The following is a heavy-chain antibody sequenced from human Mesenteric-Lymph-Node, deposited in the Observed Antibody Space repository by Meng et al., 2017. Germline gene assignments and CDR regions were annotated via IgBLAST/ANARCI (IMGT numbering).Heavy chain of an antibody. CDR2: ISSSGSTI. CDR1: GFTFSSYE. J-gene: IGHJ3*02. D-gene: IGHD2-21*02. Sequence: GESLKISCAASGFTFSSYEMNWVRQAPGKGLEWVSYISSSGSTIYYADSVKGRFTISRDNAKNSLYLQMNSLRAEDTAVYYCARDSVVVTAAHDAFDIWGQGTMVTVSS. V-gene: IGHV3-48*03. CDR3: ARDSVVVTAAHDAFDI.